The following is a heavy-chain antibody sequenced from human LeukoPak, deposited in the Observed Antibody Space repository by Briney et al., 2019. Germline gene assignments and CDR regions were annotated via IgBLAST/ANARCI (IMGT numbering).Heavy chain of an antibody. CDR3: ARDNDSRDPPHFDY. CDR2: ISAYNGNT. V-gene: IGHV1-18*01. J-gene: IGHJ4*02. D-gene: IGHD3-16*01. CDR1: GYTFTSYG. Sequence: ASVKVSCKASGYTFTSYGISWVRQAPGQGLEWMGWISAYNGNTNYAQKLQGRVTMTTDTSTSTAYMELRSLRSDDAAVYYCARDNDSRDPPHFDYWGQGTLVTVSS.